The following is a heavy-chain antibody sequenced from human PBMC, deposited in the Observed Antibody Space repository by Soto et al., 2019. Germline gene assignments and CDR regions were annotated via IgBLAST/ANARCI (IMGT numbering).Heavy chain of an antibody. CDR3: ATRRIPSGYDHFFDV. CDR2: IYYSGST. D-gene: IGHD5-12*01. J-gene: IGHJ4*02. Sequence: SEALSLTCTVSGGSNSSYYWSWIRQPPGKGLEWIGYIYYSGSTNYNPSLNSRATVSVDRSKNQFSLRLTSVTAADTAVFFGATRRIPSGYDHFFDVGGQGIRVPVSS. V-gene: IGHV4-59*12. CDR1: GGSNSSYY.